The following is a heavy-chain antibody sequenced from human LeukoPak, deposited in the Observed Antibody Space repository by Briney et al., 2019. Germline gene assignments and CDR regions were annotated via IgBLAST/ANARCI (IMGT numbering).Heavy chain of an antibody. CDR2: ITSSGSTI. D-gene: IGHD3-10*01. CDR1: GFTFSSYE. Sequence: GGSLRLSCAASGFTFSSYEMNWVRQAPGKGLEWVSYITSSGSTIYYADSVKGRFTISRDNAKNSLYLQMNSLRAEDTAVYYCARSMVRGVTFDYWGQGTLVPSPQ. CDR3: ARSMVRGVTFDY. V-gene: IGHV3-48*03. J-gene: IGHJ4*02.